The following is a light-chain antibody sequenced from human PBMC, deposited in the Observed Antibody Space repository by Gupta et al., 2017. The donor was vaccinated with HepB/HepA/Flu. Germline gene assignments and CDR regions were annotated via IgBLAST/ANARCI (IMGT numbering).Light chain of an antibody. CDR2: WGS. J-gene: IGKJ1*01. Sequence: DIEMPQSPLSLTVTPGEPASISCRSSQSLLHSDGYNYLDWYLQKPGQSPQLLIYWGSKRASGVPDRFSGSGSGTDFTLNSSRGEAEDVGVYYGMQDLQIMAFGQGTKVEIK. CDR3: MQDLQIMA. V-gene: IGKV2-28*01. CDR1: QSLLHSDGYNY.